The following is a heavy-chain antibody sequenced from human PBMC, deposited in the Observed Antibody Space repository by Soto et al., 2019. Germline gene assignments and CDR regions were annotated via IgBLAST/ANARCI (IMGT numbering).Heavy chain of an antibody. J-gene: IGHJ6*02. CDR1: GGSISSYY. D-gene: IGHD3-3*01. CDR3: ARDSGYYDFWSGYGPSHYYYYYGMDV. Sequence: SETLSLTCTVSGGSISSYYWSWIRQPPGKGLEWMGYIYYSGSSNYNPSLKSRVTISVDTSKNQFSLKLSTVTAADTAVYYCARDSGYYDFWSGYGPSHYYYYYGMDVWGQGTTVTVSS. CDR2: IYYSGSS. V-gene: IGHV4-59*01.